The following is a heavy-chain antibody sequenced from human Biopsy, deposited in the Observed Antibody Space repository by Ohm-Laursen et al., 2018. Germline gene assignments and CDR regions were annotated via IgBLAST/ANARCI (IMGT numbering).Heavy chain of an antibody. V-gene: IGHV4-59*11. CDR2: ISYTGYT. CDR1: GGSFTGHY. D-gene: IGHD4-23*01. J-gene: IGHJ4*01. CDR3: ARGSNDFGGLYFPR. Sequence: SETLSLTCTVSGGSFTGHYWSWIRQPPGQGLEWTGHISYTGYTSYNASLKSRVTISVDTSRNHFSLRLSPLTAADTAVYYCARGSNDFGGLYFPRWGQGTLLTVSS.